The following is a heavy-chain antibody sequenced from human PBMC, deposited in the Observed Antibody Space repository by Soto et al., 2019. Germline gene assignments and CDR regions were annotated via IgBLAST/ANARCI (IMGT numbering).Heavy chain of an antibody. V-gene: IGHV1-2*02. D-gene: IGHD6-13*01. CDR3: ARGPKQTPRHSNSWFVPDY. J-gene: IGHJ4*02. CDR2: INPKSGGT. Sequence: QLHLVQSGAEVKKPGASVRVSCKASGYTFPDYYIHWVRQAPGQGLEWMGWINPKSGGTNSAQKFQGRISMTRETSITTAYLELSSLRSDDTAVYYCARGPKQTPRHSNSWFVPDYWVQGSLVTVSS. CDR1: GYTFPDYY.